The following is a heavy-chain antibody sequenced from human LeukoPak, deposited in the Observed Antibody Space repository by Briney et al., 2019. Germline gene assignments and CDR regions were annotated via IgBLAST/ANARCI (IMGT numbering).Heavy chain of an antibody. CDR3: ARAPFICSSTSCYTLGAFDI. Sequence: PSETLSLTCTVSGYSISSGYYWGWIRQPPGKGLEWIGSIYHSGSTYYNPSLKSRVTISVDTSKNQFSLKLSSVTAADTAVYYCARAPFICSSTSCYTLGAFDIWGQGTMVAVSS. V-gene: IGHV4-38-2*02. J-gene: IGHJ3*02. CDR2: IYHSGST. CDR1: GYSISSGYY. D-gene: IGHD2-2*02.